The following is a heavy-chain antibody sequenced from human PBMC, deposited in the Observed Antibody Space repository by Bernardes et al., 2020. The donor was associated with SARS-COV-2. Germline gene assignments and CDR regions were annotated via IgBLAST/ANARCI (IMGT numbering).Heavy chain of an antibody. CDR1: GFAFSNYA. J-gene: IGHJ5*02. CDR2: INPDGSST. Sequence: GGSLRLSCAASGFAFSNYAMTWVRQAPGKGLEWVSRINPDGSSTNYADSEKGRFTISRDNAKNMLFLQMSGLRAEDTAMYYCARDLGYCTNGVCSPWGQGTLVTVSS. D-gene: IGHD2-8*01. CDR3: ARDLGYCTNGVCSP. V-gene: IGHV3-74*01.